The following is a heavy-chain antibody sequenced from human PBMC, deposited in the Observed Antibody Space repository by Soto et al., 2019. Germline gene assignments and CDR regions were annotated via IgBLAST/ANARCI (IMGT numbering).Heavy chain of an antibody. Sequence: SETLSLTCAVDEGPFTGYFWTWFRQPPGKGLEWIGEINHSGRTYYNPPLKSRVTISVDTSKNQFSLKLSSVTAADTAVYYCARFAKEENPKVGSWYYFDYWGQGTRVTVSS. J-gene: IGHJ4*02. CDR1: EGPFTGYF. CDR2: INHSGRT. D-gene: IGHD6-13*01. CDR3: ARFAKEENPKVGSWYYFDY. V-gene: IGHV4-34*09.